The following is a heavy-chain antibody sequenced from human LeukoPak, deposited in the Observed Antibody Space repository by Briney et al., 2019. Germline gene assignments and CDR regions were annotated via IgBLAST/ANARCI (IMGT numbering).Heavy chain of an antibody. V-gene: IGHV4-61*09. CDR3: ATTTVTTSAGFDY. Sequence: SQTLSLTCTVSGGSISSGNNHWSWIRQPAGKGLEWIGHIYTSGSTKYNPSLKSRVTISVDTSKNQFSLKLSSVTAADTAVYYCATTTVTTSAGFDYWGQGTLVTVSS. D-gene: IGHD4-17*01. CDR2: IYTSGST. J-gene: IGHJ4*02. CDR1: GGSISSGNNH.